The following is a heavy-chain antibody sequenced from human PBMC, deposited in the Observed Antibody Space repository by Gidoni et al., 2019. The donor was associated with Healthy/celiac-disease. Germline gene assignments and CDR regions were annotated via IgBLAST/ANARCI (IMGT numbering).Heavy chain of an antibody. D-gene: IGHD3-16*01. CDR1: GYTFNSYG. CDR2: SSAYNGNT. J-gene: IGHJ3*02. Sequence: QVQLVQSGAEVKKPGASVKVSCTASGYTFNSYGISLVRHDTGQWLEWMGWSSAYNGNTTYSQKLPRRFTMTTYTSTITAYMELMSLRSDDTAVYYCARVMLIAARRGAFYIWCQGTIFTVSS. CDR3: ARVMLIAARRGAFYI. V-gene: IGHV1-18*01.